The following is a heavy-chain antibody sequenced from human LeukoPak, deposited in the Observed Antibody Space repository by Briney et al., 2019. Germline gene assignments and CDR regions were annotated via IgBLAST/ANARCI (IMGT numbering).Heavy chain of an antibody. V-gene: IGHV3-30*18. CDR3: ANFGGRSQGFYN. CDR1: GFTFTNYA. Sequence: GGSLRLSCAASGFTFTNYAMHWVRQAPGKGLEWVANILYDGSRKNYADSVKGRFSVYRDNSNYSLYLQMNSLRIEDTAVYYWANFGGRSQGFYNLGQGTLVTVSS. D-gene: IGHD3-3*01. CDR2: ILYDGSRK. J-gene: IGHJ3*02.